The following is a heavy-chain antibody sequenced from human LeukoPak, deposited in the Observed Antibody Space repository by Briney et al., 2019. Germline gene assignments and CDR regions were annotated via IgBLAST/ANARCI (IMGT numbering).Heavy chain of an antibody. D-gene: IGHD3-10*01. J-gene: IGHJ4*02. CDR3: AKGDTHYFGSGSSLDY. Sequence: GGSLRLSCAASGFTFISYAMSWVRQAPGKGRELVSAVSGGGTTTYYAGSVKGRLTISRDNSKNTLYLQMNSLRAEDTAVYFCAKGDTHYFGSGSSLDYWGQGALVTVSS. CDR2: VSGGGTTT. CDR1: GFTFISYA. V-gene: IGHV3-23*01.